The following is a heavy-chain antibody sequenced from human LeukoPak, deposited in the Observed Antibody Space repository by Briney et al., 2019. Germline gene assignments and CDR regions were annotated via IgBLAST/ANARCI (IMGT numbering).Heavy chain of an antibody. CDR3: ATLRGDYYDSRAYDM. CDR2: IYYSGST. Sequence: SETLSLTCTVSGGSISSSSYYWGWIRQPPGKGLEGIGSIYYSGSTYYNPSLKSRVIISIETSNNRFSLTLSSVTAADTAVYYCATLRGDYYDSRAYDMWGQGTLVTVSS. D-gene: IGHD3-22*01. J-gene: IGHJ3*02. V-gene: IGHV4-39*07. CDR1: GGSISSSSYY.